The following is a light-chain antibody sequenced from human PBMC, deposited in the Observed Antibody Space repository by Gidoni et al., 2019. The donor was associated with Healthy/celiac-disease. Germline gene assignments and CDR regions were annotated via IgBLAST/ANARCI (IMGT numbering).Light chain of an antibody. J-gene: IGKJ5*01. V-gene: IGKV3-11*01. CDR1: QSVSSY. CDR2: YAS. Sequence: EIVLTQSPATLSLSPGERATLSCRASQSVSSYLDWYQQKPGQAPRLLLYYASNRATGIPARFSGSGSGTDFSLTISSLEPEDFAVYYCQQRSNWPFTFGQGTRLEIK. CDR3: QQRSNWPFT.